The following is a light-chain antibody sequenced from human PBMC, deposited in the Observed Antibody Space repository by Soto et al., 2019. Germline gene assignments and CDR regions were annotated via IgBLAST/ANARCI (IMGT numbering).Light chain of an antibody. Sequence: IQLTQSPSSLSASVLVRFTFTFRASQDIRNYLAWYQQKPGKAPKLLICDASTLYSGVPSRFSGSGSGTDFTLTISGLQPEDFAAYYCQQYHTYLTFGGGTKVDIK. V-gene: IGKV1-9*01. CDR3: QQYHTYLT. CDR1: QDIRNY. CDR2: DAS. J-gene: IGKJ4*01.